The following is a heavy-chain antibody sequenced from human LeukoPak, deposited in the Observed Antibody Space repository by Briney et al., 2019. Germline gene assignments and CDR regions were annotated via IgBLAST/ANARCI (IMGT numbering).Heavy chain of an antibody. V-gene: IGHV3-23*01. D-gene: IGHD2-21*01. J-gene: IGHJ4*02. CDR3: AKDLGIVVAKGFDY. CDR2: ISGSGGST. CDR1: GFTVSSNY. Sequence: GGSLRLSCAASGFTVSSNYMIWVRQAPGKGLEWVSAISGSGGSTYYADSVKGRFTISRDNSKNTLYLQMNSLRAEDTAVYYCAKDLGIVVAKGFDYWGQGTLVTVSS.